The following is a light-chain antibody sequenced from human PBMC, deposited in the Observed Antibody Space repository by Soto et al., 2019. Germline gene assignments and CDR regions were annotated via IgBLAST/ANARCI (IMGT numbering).Light chain of an antibody. V-gene: IGKV3-20*01. J-gene: IGKJ2*01. CDR2: GAS. CDR1: QSVSSSY. Sequence: EIVLTQSPGTLSLSPGERATLSCRASQSVSSSYLAWYQQKSGQAPRLLIYGASRRATGIPDRFSGRESGTDFTLTITTLEPEDSAVYFCQQYASSPYTFGQGTKVDIK. CDR3: QQYASSPYT.